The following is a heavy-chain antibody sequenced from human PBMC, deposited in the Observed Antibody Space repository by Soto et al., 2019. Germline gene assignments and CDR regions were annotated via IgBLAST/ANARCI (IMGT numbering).Heavy chain of an antibody. Sequence: QVQLEQSGTEVKKPGASVKVSCKASGYMFTGYNMHWVRQAPGQGLEWMGWISPNSGATNYAQKFQGRVTMTRDMPSRTAYMELSRLRSHDTAFYYCAREVTKVRVARVYVIDVWVQGTTVTVSS. CDR3: AREVTKVRVARVYVIDV. V-gene: IGHV1-2*02. D-gene: IGHD3-10*01. CDR1: GYMFTGYN. CDR2: ISPNSGAT. J-gene: IGHJ6*02.